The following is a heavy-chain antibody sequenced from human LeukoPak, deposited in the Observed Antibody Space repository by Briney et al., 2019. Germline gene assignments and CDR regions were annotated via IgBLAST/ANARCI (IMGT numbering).Heavy chain of an antibody. CDR1: GFTFSSYS. CDR2: ISSSSSYI. D-gene: IGHD3-10*01. V-gene: IGHV3-21*01. CDR3: SGSYGSGTFPHDY. J-gene: IGHJ4*02. Sequence: GGSLRLSCAASGFTFSSYSMNWVRQAPGKGLEWASSISSSSSYIYYADSVKGRFTISRDNAKNSLYLQMNSLRAEDTAVYYCSGSYGSGTFPHDYWGQGTLVTVSS.